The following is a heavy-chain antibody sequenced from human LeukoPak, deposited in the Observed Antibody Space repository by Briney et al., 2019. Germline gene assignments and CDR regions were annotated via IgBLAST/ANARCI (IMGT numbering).Heavy chain of an antibody. V-gene: IGHV4-39*01. J-gene: IGHJ4*02. CDR3: ARRKVGTTGDFDY. Sequence: SETLSLTCTVSGDSISSSSHYWGWIRQPPGKGLEWIASIYYTGSTYYRPSLKSRVTISVDTSKNQFSLKVTSVTAADTALYYCARRKVGTTGDFDYWGQGTQVTVSS. CDR2: IYYTGST. D-gene: IGHD1-26*01. CDR1: GDSISSSSHY.